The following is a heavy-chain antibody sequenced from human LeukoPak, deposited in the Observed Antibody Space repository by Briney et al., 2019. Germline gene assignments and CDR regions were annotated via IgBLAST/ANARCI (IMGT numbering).Heavy chain of an antibody. CDR1: GGSISSCDYY. CDR2: IYYSGST. Sequence: SQTLSLTCTVSGGSISSCDYYWSWVRQPPGKGLEWIGYIYYSGSTYYNPSLKSRVTISVDTSKNQFSLKLSSVTAADTAVYYCARVNWNDAFDIWGQGTMVTVSS. V-gene: IGHV4-30-4*08. J-gene: IGHJ3*02. D-gene: IGHD1-1*01. CDR3: ARVNWNDAFDI.